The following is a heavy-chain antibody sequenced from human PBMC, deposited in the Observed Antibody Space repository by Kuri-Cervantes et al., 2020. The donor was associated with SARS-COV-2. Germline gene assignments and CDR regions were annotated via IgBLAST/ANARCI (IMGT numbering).Heavy chain of an antibody. CDR2: ISSSSSYI. Sequence: GGSLRLSCAASGFTFSSYSMNWVRQAPGKGLEWVSSISSSSSYIYYADSVKGRFTISRDNAKNSLYLQMNSLRAEDTAVYYCATPGAPAANYYFDYWGQGTLVTVSS. D-gene: IGHD2-2*01. J-gene: IGHJ4*02. CDR3: ATPGAPAANYYFDY. CDR1: GFTFSSYS. V-gene: IGHV3-21*01.